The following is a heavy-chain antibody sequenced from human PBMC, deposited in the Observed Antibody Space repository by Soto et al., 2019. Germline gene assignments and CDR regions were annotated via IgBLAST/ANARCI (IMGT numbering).Heavy chain of an antibody. CDR1: GGSISSYC. D-gene: IGHD3-22*01. Sequence: SETLSLTCTVSGGSISSYCWSWIRQPAGKGLEWIGRIYTSGSTNYNPSLKSRVTMSVDTSKNQFSLKLSSVTAADTAVYYCARVRDYDSSGYYAVSWFDPWGQGTLVTVSS. CDR2: IYTSGST. CDR3: ARVRDYDSSGYYAVSWFDP. V-gene: IGHV4-4*07. J-gene: IGHJ5*02.